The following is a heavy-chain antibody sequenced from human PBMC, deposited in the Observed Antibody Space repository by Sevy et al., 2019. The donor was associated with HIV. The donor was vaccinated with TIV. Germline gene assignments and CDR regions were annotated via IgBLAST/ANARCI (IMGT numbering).Heavy chain of an antibody. CDR2: INSDGSGT. J-gene: IGHJ6*02. CDR1: GFTFSSYW. D-gene: IGHD3-3*01. CDR3: ARDFWSAQRGMDV. Sequence: GGSLRLSCAASGFTFSSYWMHWVRQAPGKGLVWVSRINSDGSGTSYADSVKGRFAISRDNAKNTLYLQMNSLRAEDTAVYYCARDFWSAQRGMDVWGQGTTVTVSS. V-gene: IGHV3-74*01.